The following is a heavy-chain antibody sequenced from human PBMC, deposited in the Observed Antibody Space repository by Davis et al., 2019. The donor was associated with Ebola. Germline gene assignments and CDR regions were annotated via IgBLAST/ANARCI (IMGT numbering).Heavy chain of an antibody. Sequence: GESLKISCAASGFTFSSYAMSWVRQAPGKGLEWVSAISGSGGSTYYADSVKGRFTISRDNSKNTLYLQMNSLRAEDTAVYYCATYIVGATTRMDYWGQGTLVTVSS. CDR3: ATYIVGATTRMDY. D-gene: IGHD1-26*01. V-gene: IGHV3-23*01. CDR2: ISGSGGST. J-gene: IGHJ4*02. CDR1: GFTFSSYA.